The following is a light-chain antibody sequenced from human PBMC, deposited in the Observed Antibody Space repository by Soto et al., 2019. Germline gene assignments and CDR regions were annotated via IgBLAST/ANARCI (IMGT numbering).Light chain of an antibody. V-gene: IGKV2-30*01. CDR1: QSLVYSDGNTY. CDR2: KVS. CDR3: MQDTHWPPRYT. Sequence: DVVMTQSPLSLPVTLGQPASISCRSSQSLVYSDGNTYLNWFQQRPGQSPRRLIYKVSNRDSGVPDRFSGSGSGTDFTLKISRVEAEYVGVYYCMQDTHWPPRYTFGQGTKLEIK. J-gene: IGKJ2*01.